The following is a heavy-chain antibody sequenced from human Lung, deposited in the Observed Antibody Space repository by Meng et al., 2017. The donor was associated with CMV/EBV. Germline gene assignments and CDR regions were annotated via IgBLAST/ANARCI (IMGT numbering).Heavy chain of an antibody. CDR1: GVSQHTNTL. CDR2: IDESGST. D-gene: IGHD1-26*01. Sequence: VEPLGTPSLVTRVSGVSQHTNTLCTRVRQPHGKGLGWIGDIDESGSTNYNPSLNSRISISLDKSKNPFSLKVNYVTAADTAVYYCVRGKQDAWELLAYWGQGALVTVSS. CDR3: VRGKQDAWELLAY. J-gene: IGHJ4*02. V-gene: IGHV4-4*02.